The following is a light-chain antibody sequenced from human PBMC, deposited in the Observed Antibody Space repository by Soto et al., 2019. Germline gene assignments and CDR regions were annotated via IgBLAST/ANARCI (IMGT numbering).Light chain of an antibody. Sequence: DIQMTQSPSSLSASVGDRVTITCRASQSISSYLNWSQQKPGKAPKLLIYAASSLPSGVPSRFSGSGSGTDFTLTISSLHPEDFATYYCQQSYSTPITFGQGTRLEIK. CDR2: AAS. CDR1: QSISSY. V-gene: IGKV1-39*01. J-gene: IGKJ5*01. CDR3: QQSYSTPIT.